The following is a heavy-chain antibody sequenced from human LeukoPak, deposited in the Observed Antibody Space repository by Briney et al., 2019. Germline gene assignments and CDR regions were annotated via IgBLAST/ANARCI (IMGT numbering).Heavy chain of an antibody. J-gene: IGHJ4*02. CDR3: AKDGAAAADFDY. CDR2: IKPDGSEI. CDR1: GFSFSRYW. Sequence: GGSLRLSCAASGFSFSRYWMSWVRQAPVRGLEWVANIKPDGSEIYYVDTVKGRFTISRGNSKNTLYLQMNSLRAEDTAVYYCAKDGAAAADFDYWGQGTLVTVSS. V-gene: IGHV3-7*01. D-gene: IGHD6-13*01.